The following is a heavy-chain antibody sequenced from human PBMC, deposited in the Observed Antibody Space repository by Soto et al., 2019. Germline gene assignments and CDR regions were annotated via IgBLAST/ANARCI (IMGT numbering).Heavy chain of an antibody. J-gene: IGHJ4*02. CDR1: GYTFSNYA. V-gene: IGHV1-18*01. CDR3: ARGQANGNPGYDYLDY. Sequence: QVHLVQSGAEVKKPGASVKVSCKASGYTFSNYAVTWVRQAPGQGLEWMGWISTYDGDTRYAQRLQGRVTMTTDIXTXXAYMELRSLRTDDTAVYYCARGQANGNPGYDYLDYWGQGTLGTVSS. D-gene: IGHD5-12*01. CDR2: ISTYDGDT.